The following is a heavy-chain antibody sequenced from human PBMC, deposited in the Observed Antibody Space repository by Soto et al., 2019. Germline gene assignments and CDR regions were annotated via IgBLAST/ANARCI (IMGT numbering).Heavy chain of an antibody. CDR3: ARDPSEDYDFWSGYYPGDGMDA. V-gene: IGHV3-30-3*01. J-gene: IGHJ6*02. D-gene: IGHD3-3*01. Sequence: XGSLILSCAASGFTFSSYAMHWVRQAPGRGLEWVAVISYDGSNKYYADSVKGRFTISRDNSKNTLYLQMNSLRAEDTAVYYCARDPSEDYDFWSGYYPGDGMDAWGQGTTVTVSS. CDR2: ISYDGSNK. CDR1: GFTFSSYA.